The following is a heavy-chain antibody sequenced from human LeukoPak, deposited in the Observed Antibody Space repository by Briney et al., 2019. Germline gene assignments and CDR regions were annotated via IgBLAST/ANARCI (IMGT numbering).Heavy chain of an antibody. CDR1: GFTFSSYA. CDR3: ARGQTNIRSVSFDY. D-gene: IGHD2/OR15-2a*01. J-gene: IGHJ4*02. CDR2: ISYDGSNK. Sequence: GGSLRLSCAASGFTFSSYAMHWVRQAPGRGLEWVAVISYDGSNKYYADSVKGRFTISRDNSKNTLYLQMNSLRAEDTAVYYCARGQTNIRSVSFDYWGQGTLVTVSS. V-gene: IGHV3-30*04.